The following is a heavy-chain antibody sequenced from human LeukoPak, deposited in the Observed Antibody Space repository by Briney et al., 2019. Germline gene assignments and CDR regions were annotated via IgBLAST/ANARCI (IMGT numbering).Heavy chain of an antibody. CDR1: GFTFSYYW. V-gene: IGHV3-21*01. CDR2: ISSSSSYI. CDR3: ARDPRYCSSTSCYLFGF. Sequence: TAGGSLRLSCAASGFTFSYYWMNWVRQAPGKGLEWVSSISSSSSYIYYADSVKGRFTISRDNAKNSLYLQMNSLRAEDTAVYYCARDPRYCSSTSCYLFGFWGQGTLVTVSS. J-gene: IGHJ4*02. D-gene: IGHD2-2*01.